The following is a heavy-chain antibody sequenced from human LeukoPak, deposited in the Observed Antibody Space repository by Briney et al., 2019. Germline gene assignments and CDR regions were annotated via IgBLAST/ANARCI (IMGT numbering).Heavy chain of an antibody. J-gene: IGHJ4*02. V-gene: IGHV3-23*01. Sequence: GGSLRLSCAASGFTFSSYWMSWVRQAPGKGLEWVSGISGSGDNTYYADSVKGRFTISRDNSKNTLYVQVNSLGTEDTAAYYCAKGSYYDSSGSFYFDYWGQGTLVTVSS. D-gene: IGHD3-22*01. CDR3: AKGSYYDSSGSFYFDY. CDR2: ISGSGDNT. CDR1: GFTFSSYW.